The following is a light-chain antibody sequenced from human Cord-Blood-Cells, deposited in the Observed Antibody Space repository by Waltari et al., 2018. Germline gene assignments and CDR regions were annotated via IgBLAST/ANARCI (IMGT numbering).Light chain of an antibody. CDR1: QSVSSN. J-gene: IGKJ1*01. V-gene: IGKV3-15*01. Sequence: EIVMTQSPATLSVSPGERATLSCRASQSVSSNLAWYQQKPGQAPRLLIYGASTRATGIPARFSGSGSGTDFTLTISSLQPEDFATYYCQQSYSTRTFGQGTKVEIK. CDR3: QQSYSTRT. CDR2: GAS.